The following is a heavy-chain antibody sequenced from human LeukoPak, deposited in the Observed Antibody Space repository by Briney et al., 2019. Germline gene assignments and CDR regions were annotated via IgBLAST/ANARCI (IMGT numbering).Heavy chain of an antibody. Sequence: PSETLSLTCTVSGGSISSYYWSWIRQPPGKGLEWIGYIYYSGSTNYNPSLKSRVTISVDTSKNQFSLKLSSVTAADTAVYYCARLTGLLWFGESSFDPWGQGTLVTVSS. CDR2: IYYSGST. V-gene: IGHV4-59*08. J-gene: IGHJ5*02. CDR3: ARLTGLLWFGESSFDP. CDR1: GGSISSYY. D-gene: IGHD3-10*01.